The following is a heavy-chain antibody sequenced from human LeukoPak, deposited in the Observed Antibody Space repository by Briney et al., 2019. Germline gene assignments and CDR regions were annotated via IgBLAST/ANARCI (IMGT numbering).Heavy chain of an antibody. D-gene: IGHD3-22*01. CDR3: AKSITMIVVVMAA. CDR1: GFTLSSYA. CDR2: ISGSGGRT. Sequence: GGSLRLSCVASGFTLSSYAMSWVRQAPGKGLDWVSAISGSGGRTYYADSVKGRFTISRDNSKNTLYLQMNSLRAEDTAVYYCAKSITMIVVVMAAWGQGTLVTVSS. J-gene: IGHJ5*02. V-gene: IGHV3-23*01.